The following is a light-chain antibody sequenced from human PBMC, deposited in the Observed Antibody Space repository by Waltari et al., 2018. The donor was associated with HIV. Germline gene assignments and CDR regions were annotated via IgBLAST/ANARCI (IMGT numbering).Light chain of an antibody. CDR2: EVS. Sequence: QSALTQPASVSGSPGQSITISCTGTSSDAGLHSFVSWYQQPPGKAPTLMIYEVSNRPSGVSNRFSGSKSGDTASLTISGLQAEDEADYYCSSYTSSSIRVFGTGTKVTVL. CDR1: SSDAGLHSF. CDR3: SSYTSSSIRV. V-gene: IGLV2-14*01. J-gene: IGLJ1*01.